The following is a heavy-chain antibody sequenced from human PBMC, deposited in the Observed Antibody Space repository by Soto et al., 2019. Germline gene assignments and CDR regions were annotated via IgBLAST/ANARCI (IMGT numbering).Heavy chain of an antibody. J-gene: IGHJ3*02. Sequence: SVKVSCKASGFTFTISAVQCVLQSLGQRLEWIGWIVVGSGNTNYAQKFQERVTITRDMSTSTAYMELSSLRSEDTAVYYCAAMATISSGAFDIWGQGTMVTVSS. CDR2: IVVGSGNT. CDR1: GFTFTISA. CDR3: AAMATISSGAFDI. V-gene: IGHV1-58*01.